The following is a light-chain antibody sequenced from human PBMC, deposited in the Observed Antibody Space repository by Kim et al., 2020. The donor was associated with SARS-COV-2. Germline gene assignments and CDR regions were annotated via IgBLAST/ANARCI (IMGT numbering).Light chain of an antibody. CDR2: YDS. V-gene: IGLV3-21*04. J-gene: IGLJ2*01. CDR1: NIGSKS. CDR3: QVWDSSSDHRV. Sequence: APGKTARITRGGNNIGSKSVNWYQQKPGQAPVLVIYYDSDRPSGIPERFSGSNSGNTATLTISRVEAGDEADYYCQVWDSSSDHRVFGGGTQLTVL.